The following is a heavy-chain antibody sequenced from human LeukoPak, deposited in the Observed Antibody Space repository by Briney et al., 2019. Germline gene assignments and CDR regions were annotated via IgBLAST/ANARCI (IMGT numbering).Heavy chain of an antibody. Sequence: SEALSLTCTVSGGSISSYYWSWIRQPPGKGLEWIGYIYYSGSTNYNPSLKSRVTISVDTSKNQFSLKLSSVTAADTAVYYCASRAVAGSHFDYWGQGTLVTVSS. V-gene: IGHV4-59*01. CDR2: IYYSGST. J-gene: IGHJ4*02. CDR1: GGSISSYY. D-gene: IGHD6-19*01. CDR3: ASRAVAGSHFDY.